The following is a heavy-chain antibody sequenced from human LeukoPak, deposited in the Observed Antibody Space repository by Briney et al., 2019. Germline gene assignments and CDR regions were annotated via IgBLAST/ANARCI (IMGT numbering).Heavy chain of an antibody. CDR2: INHSGST. Sequence: SETLSLTCAVYGGSFSGYYWSWIRQPPGKGLEWIGEINHSGSTNYNPSLKSRVTISVDTSENQFSLKLSSVTAADTAVYYCARGHVGDYGATNWFDPWGQGTLVTVSS. V-gene: IGHV4-34*01. CDR3: ARGHVGDYGATNWFDP. D-gene: IGHD4-17*01. J-gene: IGHJ5*02. CDR1: GGSFSGYY.